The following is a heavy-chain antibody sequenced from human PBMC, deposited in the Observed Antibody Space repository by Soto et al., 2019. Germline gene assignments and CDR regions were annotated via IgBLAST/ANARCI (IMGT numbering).Heavy chain of an antibody. V-gene: IGHV4-59*01. CDR1: GGSISSYY. J-gene: IGHJ4*02. Sequence: LSLTCTVSGGSISSYYWSWIRQPPGKGLEWIGYIYYSGSTNYNPSLKSRVTISVDTSKNQFSLKLSSVTAADTAVYYCATSAKYSGSPYPFDYWGQGTLVTVSS. CDR3: ATSAKYSGSPYPFDY. CDR2: IYYSGST. D-gene: IGHD1-26*01.